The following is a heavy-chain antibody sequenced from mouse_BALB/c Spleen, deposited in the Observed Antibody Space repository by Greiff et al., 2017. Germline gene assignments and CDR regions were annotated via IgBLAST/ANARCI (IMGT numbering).Heavy chain of an antibody. CDR3: ARHGSSYDYAMDY. Sequence: QVQLQQSGAELAKPGASVKMSCKASGYTFTSYWMHWVKQRPGQGLEWIGYINPSTGYTEYNQKFKDKATLTADKSSSTAYMQLSSLTSEDSAVYYCARHGSSYDYAMDYWGQGTSVTVSS. D-gene: IGHD1-1*01. V-gene: IGHV1-7*01. J-gene: IGHJ4*01. CDR2: INPSTGYT. CDR1: GYTFTSYW.